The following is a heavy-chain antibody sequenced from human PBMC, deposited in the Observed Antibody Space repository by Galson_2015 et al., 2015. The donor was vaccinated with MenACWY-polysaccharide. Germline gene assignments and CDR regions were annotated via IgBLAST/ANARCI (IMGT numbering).Heavy chain of an antibody. J-gene: IGHJ4*02. Sequence: RLSCAASGFTFSDYYMSWIRQAPGKGLEWVSYISSSGSTIYYADSVKGRFTISRDNAKNSLYLQMNSLRAEDTAVYYCARVFVPAYYDSSGTKGDYWGQGTLVTVSS. D-gene: IGHD3-22*01. V-gene: IGHV3-11*01. CDR3: ARVFVPAYYDSSGTKGDY. CDR2: ISSSGSTI. CDR1: GFTFSDYY.